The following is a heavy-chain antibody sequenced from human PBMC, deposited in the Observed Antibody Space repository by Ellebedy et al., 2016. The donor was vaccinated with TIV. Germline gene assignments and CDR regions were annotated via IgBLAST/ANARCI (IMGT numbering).Heavy chain of an antibody. CDR2: VIPIYGAA. V-gene: IGHV1-69*13. Sequence: ASVKVSCXASGGSFSSHAITWVRQAPGQGLEWMGGVIPIYGAANYAQKFQGRVTITADESTSSSYMELRSLRSADTAVYYCARDLRLYSSGWSPLGYWGQGTLVTVSS. CDR1: GGSFSSHA. D-gene: IGHD6-19*01. J-gene: IGHJ4*02. CDR3: ARDLRLYSSGWSPLGY.